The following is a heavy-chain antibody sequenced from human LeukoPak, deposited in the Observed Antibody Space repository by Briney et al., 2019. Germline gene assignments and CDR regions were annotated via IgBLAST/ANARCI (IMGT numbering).Heavy chain of an antibody. CDR3: AREPFYHGDYFYDY. Sequence: SETLSLTCTVSGHPISSYYWSWIRQPPGKGLEWIGFIYYSGSTNYNPSLKSRVTISVDTSKNQFSLKLSSVTAADTAVYYCAREPFYHGDYFYDYWGQGTLVTVSS. D-gene: IGHD4-17*01. CDR1: GHPISSYY. CDR2: IYYSGST. J-gene: IGHJ4*02. V-gene: IGHV4-59*01.